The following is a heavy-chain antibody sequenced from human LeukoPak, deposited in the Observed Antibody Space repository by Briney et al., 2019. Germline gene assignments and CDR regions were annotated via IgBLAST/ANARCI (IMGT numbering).Heavy chain of an antibody. CDR3: ARQVTFGYAFAYHFDY. CDR1: GGSISSYY. CDR2: IYYSGST. V-gene: IGHV4-59*08. J-gene: IGHJ4*02. Sequence: SETLSLTCTVSGGSISSYYWSWIRQPPGKGLEWIGYIYYSGSTNYNPSLKSRVTMSVDTSKNQFSLKLSSVTAADTAVYYCARQVTFGYAFAYHFDYWGQGSLVTVSS. D-gene: IGHD3-16*01.